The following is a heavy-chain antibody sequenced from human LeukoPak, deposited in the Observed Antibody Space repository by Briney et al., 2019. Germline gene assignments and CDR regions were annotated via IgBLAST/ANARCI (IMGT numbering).Heavy chain of an antibody. J-gene: IGHJ6*03. CDR3: AAAAKPPPYYYYYMDV. Sequence: ETLSLTCTVSGNSISSGYYWGWIRQPPGKGLEWVSVIYSGGSTYYADSVKGRFTISRDNSKNTLYLQMNSLRAEDTAVYYCAAAAKPPPYYYYYMDVWGKGTTVTISS. CDR1: GNSISSGYY. V-gene: IGHV3-66*01. D-gene: IGHD6-13*01. CDR2: IYSGGST.